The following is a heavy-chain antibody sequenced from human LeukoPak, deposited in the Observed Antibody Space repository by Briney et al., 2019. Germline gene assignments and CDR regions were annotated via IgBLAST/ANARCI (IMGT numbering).Heavy chain of an antibody. J-gene: IGHJ5*02. CDR3: AREECSSTSCYSAGNWFDP. D-gene: IGHD2-2*01. V-gene: IGHV4-39*07. Sequence: PSETLSLTCTVSGGSISSGIYYWGWIRQPPGKGLDWIGSMYHSGSTYYNPSLKSRVSISLDMSKNQFSLKLSSVTAADTAVYYCAREECSSTSCYSAGNWFDPWGQGTLVTVSS. CDR1: GGSISSGIYY. CDR2: MYHSGST.